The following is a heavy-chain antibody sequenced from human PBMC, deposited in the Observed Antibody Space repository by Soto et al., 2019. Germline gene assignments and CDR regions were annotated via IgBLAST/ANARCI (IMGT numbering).Heavy chain of an antibody. CDR2: IYYTGNT. V-gene: IGHV4-30-4*01. Sequence: SETLSLTCTVSGDSISGGDYYWSWIRQSPGKGLEWIGYIYYTGNTYYNPSLKGRTTMSVDTSKNQFSLKLRSVTAADTAVYYCARREGFNYPYFDYWGQGTLVTVSS. J-gene: IGHJ4*02. CDR1: GDSISGGDYY. CDR3: ARREGFNYPYFDY. D-gene: IGHD5-12*01.